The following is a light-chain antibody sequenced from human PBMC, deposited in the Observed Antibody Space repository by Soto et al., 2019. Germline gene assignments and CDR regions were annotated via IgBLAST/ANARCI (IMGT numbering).Light chain of an antibody. CDR3: QQSYISPLT. CDR2: AAS. Sequence: DIQMTQSPSSLSASVGDRVTITCRASQSISSYLNWYQQKPGKAPKLLIYAASTLQSGVSFRFSGSVSGTDFTLTITSLQPEDSATYYCQQSYISPLTFGGGTKVDIK. J-gene: IGKJ4*01. V-gene: IGKV1-39*01. CDR1: QSISSY.